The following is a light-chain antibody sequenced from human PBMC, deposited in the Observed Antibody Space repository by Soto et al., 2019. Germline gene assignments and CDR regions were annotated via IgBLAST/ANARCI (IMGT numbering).Light chain of an antibody. CDR1: QSISNY. CDR3: QQTFSAPLT. V-gene: IGKV1-39*01. J-gene: IGKJ4*01. CDR2: AAS. Sequence: DIQLTQSPSSLSASVGDRVTITCRASQSISNYLNWYQQKPGKAPNLLIYAASSLQSGVPLRFSGSESGTDFTLTITSLQIEGFATYYCQQTFSAPLTFGGGTKVEIK.